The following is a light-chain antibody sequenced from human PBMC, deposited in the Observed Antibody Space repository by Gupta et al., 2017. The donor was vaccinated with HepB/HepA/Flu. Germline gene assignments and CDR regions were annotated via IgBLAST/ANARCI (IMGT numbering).Light chain of an antibody. CDR1: SSDISGYNF. Sequence: QSALTQSRSVSGSPGQSVTISCTGTSSDISGYNFVSWYQQHLGRAPKLMIYDVIKRPSGVPDRFSGSKSGNTASLTISGLQAEDEADYYCWSYVGSHTWGVFGSGTKVTVL. CDR3: WSYVGSHTWGV. V-gene: IGLV2-11*01. J-gene: IGLJ1*01. CDR2: DVI.